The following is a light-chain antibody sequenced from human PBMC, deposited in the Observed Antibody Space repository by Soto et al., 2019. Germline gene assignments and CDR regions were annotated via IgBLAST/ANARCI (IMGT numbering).Light chain of an antibody. CDR3: QQSYSTPHT. J-gene: IGKJ4*01. CDR1: QSISTF. V-gene: IGKV1-39*01. Sequence: DIQMTQSPSSLSASVGDSVTIACRASQSISTFLNWYQQRPGTAPNLLISEASTLQSGVPPRFSGSGSGTEFTLAISSLQSEDFATYFCQQSYSTPHTFGGGTTVE. CDR2: EAS.